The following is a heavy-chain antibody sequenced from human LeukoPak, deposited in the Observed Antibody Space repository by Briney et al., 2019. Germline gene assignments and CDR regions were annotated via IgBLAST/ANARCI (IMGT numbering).Heavy chain of an antibody. CDR1: GFTFSNNW. J-gene: IGHJ4*02. CDR2: ISSSSSYI. V-gene: IGHV3-21*01. CDR3: ARDSDTVEMATITDY. Sequence: GGSLRLSCAVSGFTFSNNWMTWVRQAPGKGLEWVSSISSSSSYIYYADSVKGRFTISRDNAKNSLYLQMNSLRAEDTAVYYCARDSDTVEMATITDYWGQGTLVTVSS. D-gene: IGHD5-24*01.